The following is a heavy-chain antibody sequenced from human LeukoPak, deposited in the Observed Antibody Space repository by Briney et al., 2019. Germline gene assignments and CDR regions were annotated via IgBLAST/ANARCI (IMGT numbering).Heavy chain of an antibody. Sequence: TSETLSLTCAVYGGSFSGYYWSWIRQPPGKGLEWIGEINHSGSTNYNPSLKSRVTISVDTSKNQFSLKLSSVTAADTAVYYCARLGDSSGYSYYYYYMDVWGKGTTVTIFS. J-gene: IGHJ6*03. CDR1: GGSFSGYY. CDR2: INHSGST. V-gene: IGHV4-34*01. D-gene: IGHD3-22*01. CDR3: ARLGDSSGYSYYYYYMDV.